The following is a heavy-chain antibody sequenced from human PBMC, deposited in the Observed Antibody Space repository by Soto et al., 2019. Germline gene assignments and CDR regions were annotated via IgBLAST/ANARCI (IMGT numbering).Heavy chain of an antibody. CDR1: GFTFTSYW. CDR3: ARARDSGSYAPNWFDP. J-gene: IGHJ5*02. CDR2: IHSDGSST. D-gene: IGHD3-10*01. V-gene: IGHV3-74*01. Sequence: GGSLRLSCAASGFTFTSYWMHWVRQAPGKGLVWVSRIHSDGSSTSYADSVKGRFTISRDNAKNTLYLEMNSLRAEDTAVYYCARARDSGSYAPNWFDPWGQGTLVTVSS.